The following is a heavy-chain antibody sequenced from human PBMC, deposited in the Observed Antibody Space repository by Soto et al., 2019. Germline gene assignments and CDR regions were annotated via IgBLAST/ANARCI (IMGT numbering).Heavy chain of an antibody. CDR2: IYYSGST. V-gene: IGHV4-31*03. D-gene: IGHD4-17*01. Sequence: SETLSLTCTVSGCSISSGVYYWSWIRQHPGKGLEWIGYIYYSGSTYYNPSLKSRVTISVDTSKNQFSLKLSSVTAADTAVYYCARAGFYGAPAGAFDIWGQGTMVT. CDR3: ARAGFYGAPAGAFDI. CDR1: GCSISSGVYY. J-gene: IGHJ3*02.